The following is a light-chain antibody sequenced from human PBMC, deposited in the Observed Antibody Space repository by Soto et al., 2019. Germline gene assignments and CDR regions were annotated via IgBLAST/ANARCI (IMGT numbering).Light chain of an antibody. CDR2: DAS. V-gene: IGKV3-11*01. CDR3: QQRSNWPPIT. CDR1: QSVSSSY. Sequence: TQSAGALSLSPGERATLSCRASQSVSSSYLAWYQQKPGQAPRLLIYDASNRATGIPARFSGSGSGTDFTLTISSLEPEDFAVYYCQQRSNWPPITFGQGTRLEIK. J-gene: IGKJ5*01.